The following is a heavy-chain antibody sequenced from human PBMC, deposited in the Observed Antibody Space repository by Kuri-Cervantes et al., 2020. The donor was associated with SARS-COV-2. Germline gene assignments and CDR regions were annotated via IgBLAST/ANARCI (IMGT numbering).Heavy chain of an antibody. V-gene: IGHV3-21*01. J-gene: IGHJ3*02. D-gene: IGHD2-2*02. CDR2: ISSSSSYI. Sequence: GESLKISCAASGFTFSSYAMSWVRQAPGKGLEWVSSISSSSSYIYDADSVKGRFTISRDNAKNSLYLQMNSLRAEDTAVYYCARDFCGSTSCYTSYPGEAFDIWGQGTMVTVSS. CDR1: GFTFSSYA. CDR3: ARDFCGSTSCYTSYPGEAFDI.